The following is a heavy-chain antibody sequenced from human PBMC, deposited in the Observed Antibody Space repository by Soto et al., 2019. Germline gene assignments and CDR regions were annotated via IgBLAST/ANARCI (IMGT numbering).Heavy chain of an antibody. V-gene: IGHV3-30-3*01. J-gene: IGHJ4*02. CDR3: ATDPRVLTPEDYCFDH. CDR1: GFPFSTYA. CDR2: ISYHGLTT. Sequence: QVQLVESGGGVVQPGRSLRLSCAASGFPFSTYALHWIRQAPGKGLAGVAVISYHGLTTYYADPVQGRFTISRDNSENTLYLQMNSLRAEDTAVYYCATDPRVLTPEDYCFDHWGQGTLVTVSS.